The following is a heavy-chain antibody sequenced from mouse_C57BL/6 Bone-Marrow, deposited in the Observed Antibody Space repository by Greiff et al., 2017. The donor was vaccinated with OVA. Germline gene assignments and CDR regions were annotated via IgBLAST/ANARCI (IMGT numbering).Heavy chain of an antibody. J-gene: IGHJ4*01. CDR1: GFTFSSYA. V-gene: IGHV5-4*01. Sequence: EVHLVESGGGLVKPGGSLKLSCAASGFTFSSYAMSWVRQTPEKRLEWVATISDGGSYTYYPDNVKGRFTISRDNAKNNLYLQMSHLKSEDTAMYYCARAINAMDYWGQGTSVTVSS. CDR3: ARAINAMDY. CDR2: ISDGGSYT.